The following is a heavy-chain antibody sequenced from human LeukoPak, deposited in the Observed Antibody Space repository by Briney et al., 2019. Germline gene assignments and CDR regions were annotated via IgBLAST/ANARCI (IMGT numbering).Heavy chain of an antibody. J-gene: IGHJ4*02. CDR1: GGSISSGGYY. Sequence: PSETLSLTCTVSGGSISSGGYYWSWIRQHPGKGLEWIGYIYYSGSTYYNPSLKSRVTISVDTSKNRFSLKLSSVTAADTAVYYCAREAVAVAGTSDYWGQGTLVTVSS. D-gene: IGHD6-19*01. CDR2: IYYSGST. V-gene: IGHV4-31*03. CDR3: AREAVAVAGTSDY.